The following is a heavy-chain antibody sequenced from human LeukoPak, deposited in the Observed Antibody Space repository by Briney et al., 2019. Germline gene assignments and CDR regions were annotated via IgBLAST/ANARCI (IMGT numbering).Heavy chain of an antibody. CDR2: ISSSSSTI. J-gene: IGHJ4*02. CDR1: GFTFSRYS. CDR3: ARGDPSGSYSFDY. D-gene: IGHD1-26*01. Sequence: PGGSLRLSCGASGFTFSRYSMNWVRQAPGKGLEWVSYISSSSSTIYYADSVKGRFTISRDNAKNSLYLQMNSLRDEDTAVYYCARGDPSGSYSFDYWGQGTLVTVSS. V-gene: IGHV3-48*02.